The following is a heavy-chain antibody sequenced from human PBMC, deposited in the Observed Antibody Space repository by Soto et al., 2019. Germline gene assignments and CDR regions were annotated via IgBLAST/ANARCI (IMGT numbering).Heavy chain of an antibody. J-gene: IGHJ4*02. CDR3: VREEFEDGRGHFTN. CDR1: GFTFSASV. D-gene: IGHD3-3*02. V-gene: IGHV3-30*03. CDR2: LSYGAKNK. Sequence: QVFLVESGGGVVQPGGSLRLSCAASGFTFSASVMHWVRQAPGKGLEWMAILSYGAKNKYYADSVKGRFTISRDISERTLYLQMDSLRTEDTAVYYCVREEFEDGRGHFTNWGQGTVVSVSS.